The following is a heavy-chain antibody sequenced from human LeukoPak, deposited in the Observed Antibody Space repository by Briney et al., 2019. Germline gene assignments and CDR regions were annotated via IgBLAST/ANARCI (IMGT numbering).Heavy chain of an antibody. CDR2: ISGSGVTT. Sequence: SGRSLRLSCAASGFTFNNYAMSWVRQAPGMGLEWVSTISGSGVTTYYADSVRGRFTISRDNSKTTLYLQLDSLRPEDMAIYYCAKSPGQIQLDYFDYWGQGTLVTVSS. D-gene: IGHD1-1*01. CDR1: GFTFNNYA. J-gene: IGHJ4*02. CDR3: AKSPGQIQLDYFDY. V-gene: IGHV3-23*01.